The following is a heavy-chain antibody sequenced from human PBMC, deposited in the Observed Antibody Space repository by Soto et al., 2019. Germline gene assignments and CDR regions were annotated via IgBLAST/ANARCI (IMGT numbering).Heavy chain of an antibody. D-gene: IGHD1-26*01. V-gene: IGHV3-30*18. CDR3: AKDRGLAESGRWSHYFYGMDV. CDR2: ISSDGSSQ. CDR1: GFTLTNNG. Sequence: GGSLRLSCVVSGFTLTNNGMHWVRQAPGQGLEWVAVISSDGSSQYCGDSVRGRFTISRDNSKNTLFLEMNSLRSEDTAVYYCAKDRGLAESGRWSHYFYGMDVWGQGTTVTVSS. J-gene: IGHJ6*02.